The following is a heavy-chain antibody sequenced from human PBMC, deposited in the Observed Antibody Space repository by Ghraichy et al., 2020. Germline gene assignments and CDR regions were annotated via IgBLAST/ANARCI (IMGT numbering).Heavy chain of an antibody. D-gene: IGHD3-16*02. CDR3: ARLSGGYDYVWGSYRYFEGWFDP. CDR1: GGSFSGYY. J-gene: IGHJ5*02. CDR2: INHSGST. V-gene: IGHV4-34*01. Sequence: SQTLSLTCAVYGGSFSGYYWSWIRQPPGKGLEWIGEINHSGSTNYNPSLKSRVTISVDTSKNQFSLKLSSVTAADTAVYYCARLSGGYDYVWGSYRYFEGWFDPWGQGTLVTVSS.